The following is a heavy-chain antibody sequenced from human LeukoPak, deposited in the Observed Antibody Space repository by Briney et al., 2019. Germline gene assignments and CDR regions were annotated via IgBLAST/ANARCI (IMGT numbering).Heavy chain of an antibody. V-gene: IGHV3-49*04. CDR1: GFTFGDYA. J-gene: IGHJ4*02. CDR3: TSSLRGVNHFDY. D-gene: IGHD4-23*01. CDR2: IRSKAYGGTT. Sequence: GGSLRLSCTASGFTFGDYAMSWVRQAPGKGLEWVGFIRSKAYGGTTEYAASVKGRFTISRDDSKSITYLQMNSLKTEDTAVYYCTSSLRGVNHFDYWGQGTLVTVSS.